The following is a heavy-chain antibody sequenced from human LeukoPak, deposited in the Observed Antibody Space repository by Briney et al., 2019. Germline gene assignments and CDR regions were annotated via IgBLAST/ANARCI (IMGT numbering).Heavy chain of an antibody. CDR3: TKDISSGRPAPYGMDV. J-gene: IGHJ6*02. D-gene: IGHD3-10*01. Sequence: GGSLRFSCAASGFTFGAYCMHWVRQPPGKGLEWVSAINWNSDTIHYADSVRGRFTISRDNAKNTLYLQMNSLRVEDTAFYFCTKDISSGRPAPYGMDVWGHGTTVTVSS. CDR1: GFTFGAYC. CDR2: INWNSDTI. V-gene: IGHV3-9*01.